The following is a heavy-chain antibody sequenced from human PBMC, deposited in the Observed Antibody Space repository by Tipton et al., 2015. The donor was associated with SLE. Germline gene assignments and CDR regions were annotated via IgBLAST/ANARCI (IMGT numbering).Heavy chain of an antibody. Sequence: TLSLTCTVSGGSISSYYWSWIWQPPGKGLEWIGYIYYSGSTNYNPSLKSRVTISVDTSKNQFSLKLSSVTAADTAVYYCAAGVASPFDYWGQGTLVTVSS. CDR1: GGSISSYY. CDR3: AAGVASPFDY. V-gene: IGHV4-59*01. D-gene: IGHD3-10*01. J-gene: IGHJ4*02. CDR2: IYYSGST.